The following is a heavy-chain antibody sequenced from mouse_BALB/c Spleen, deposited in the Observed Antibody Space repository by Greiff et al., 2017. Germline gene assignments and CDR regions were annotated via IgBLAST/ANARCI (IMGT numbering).Heavy chain of an antibody. CDR1: GFAFSSYD. CDR3: ARQLRAWFAY. CDR2: ISSGGGST. J-gene: IGHJ3*01. V-gene: IGHV5-12-1*01. Sequence: EVQGVESGGGLVKPGGSLKLSCAASGFAFSSYDMSWVRQTPEKRLEWVAYISSGGGSTYYPDTVKGRFTISRDNAKNTLYLQMSSLKSEDTAMYYCARQLRAWFAYWGQGTLVTVSA. D-gene: IGHD2-4*01.